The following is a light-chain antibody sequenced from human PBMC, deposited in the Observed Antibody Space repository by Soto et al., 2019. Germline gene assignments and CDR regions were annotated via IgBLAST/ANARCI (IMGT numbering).Light chain of an antibody. CDR1: SSDIGGYNS. CDR2: DVT. J-gene: IGLJ2*01. Sequence: QSVLTQPASVSGSPGQSITISCTGTSSDIGGYNSVSWYQHHPGKAPKLMIYDVTNRPSGVSKRFSGSKSGNTASLTISGLQAEDEADYYCSSYTSRRTLGVFGGGTKLTVL. CDR3: SSYTSRRTLGV. V-gene: IGLV2-14*03.